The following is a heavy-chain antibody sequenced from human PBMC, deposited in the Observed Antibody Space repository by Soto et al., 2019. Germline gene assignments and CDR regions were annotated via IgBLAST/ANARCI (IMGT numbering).Heavy chain of an antibody. CDR1: GFTFSSYE. V-gene: IGHV3-48*03. Sequence: GGSLRLSCAASGFTFSSYEMNWVPQAPGKGLEWVSYISSSGSTIYYADSVKGRFTISRDNAKNSLYLQMTSMQAEYTAVYYCARDLGITGTRDFDYWGQGTLVTVSS. J-gene: IGHJ4*02. D-gene: IGHD1-7*01. CDR3: ARDLGITGTRDFDY. CDR2: ISSSGSTI.